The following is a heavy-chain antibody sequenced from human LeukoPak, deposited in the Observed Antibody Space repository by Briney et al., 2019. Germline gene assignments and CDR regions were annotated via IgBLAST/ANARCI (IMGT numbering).Heavy chain of an antibody. CDR3: AREPYDILTGYYNGFDP. Sequence: GGSLRLSCAASGFTLNSYSMNWVRQAPGKGLEWVSYISSGSSTIYYSDSVKGRFTISRDNAKNSLYLQMNSLRAEDTAVYYCAREPYDILTGYYNGFDPWGQGTLVTVSS. V-gene: IGHV3-48*04. CDR2: ISSGSSTI. CDR1: GFTLNSYS. D-gene: IGHD3-9*01. J-gene: IGHJ5*02.